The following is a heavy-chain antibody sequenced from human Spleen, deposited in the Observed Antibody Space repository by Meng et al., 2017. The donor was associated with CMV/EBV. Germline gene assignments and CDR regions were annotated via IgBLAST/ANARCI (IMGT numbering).Heavy chain of an antibody. Sequence: SGLTCDNFDRSWGRKAQGKGLEWVSGISPTGGKTYCAGSVKGRFTISRDNSKNTLYLQMDSLRAEDTAVYYCAKDLQSGYYRPNWFDPRGQGTLVTVSS. D-gene: IGHD3-3*01. J-gene: IGHJ5*02. CDR2: ISPTGGKT. CDR3: AKDLQSGYYRPNWFDP. V-gene: IGHV3-23*01. CDR1: GLTCDNFD.